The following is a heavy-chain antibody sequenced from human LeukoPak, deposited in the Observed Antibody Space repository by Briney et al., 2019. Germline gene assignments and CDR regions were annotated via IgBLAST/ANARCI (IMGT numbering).Heavy chain of an antibody. D-gene: IGHD2-8*01. CDR1: GYTFSSYG. CDR2: INDNKGNK. CDR3: ARGGVVYYMHV. J-gene: IGHJ6*03. Sequence: GDSVTVSCTASGYTFSSYGMSWVRQAPGQGLEWMGWINDNKGNKNYAQKIKGRVTINTETEKNKAYMEMKRLTADDTAVYYYARGGVVYYMHVWGKGTTVTVSS. V-gene: IGHV1-18*01.